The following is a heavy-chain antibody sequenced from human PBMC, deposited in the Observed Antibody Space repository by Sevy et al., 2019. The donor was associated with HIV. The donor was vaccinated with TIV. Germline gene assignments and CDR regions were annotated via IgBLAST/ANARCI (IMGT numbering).Heavy chain of an antibody. Sequence: GGSLRLSCGASGFTFNEYAMSWVRQAPGKGLEWVSGISGGGGRTDYADSVKGRFTISRDNSKNTMYLQMNSLRADDKAVYYCAKDSFWNNYESSGYSIFDYWGQGTLVTVSS. V-gene: IGHV3-23*01. CDR1: GFTFNEYA. D-gene: IGHD3-22*01. CDR3: AKDSFWNNYESSGYSIFDY. J-gene: IGHJ4*02. CDR2: ISGGGGRT.